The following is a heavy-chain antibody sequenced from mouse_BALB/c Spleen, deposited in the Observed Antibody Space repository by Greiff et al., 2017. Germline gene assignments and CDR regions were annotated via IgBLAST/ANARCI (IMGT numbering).Heavy chain of an antibody. D-gene: IGHD2-14*01. CDR1: GYTFNDYN. CDR2: IYPYNGGT. CDR3: ARGDRYDVDWFAY. J-gene: IGHJ3*01. V-gene: IGHV1S29*02. Sequence: EVKLQESGPELVKPGASVKISCKASGYTFNDYNMHWVKQSHGKSLEWIGYIYPYNGGTGYNQKFKSKATLTVDNSSSTAYMELRSLTSEDSAVYYCARGDRYDVDWFAYWRQGTLVTVSA.